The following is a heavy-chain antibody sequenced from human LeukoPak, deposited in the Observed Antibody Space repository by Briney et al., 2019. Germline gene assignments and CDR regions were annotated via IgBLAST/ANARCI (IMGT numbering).Heavy chain of an antibody. D-gene: IGHD4-11*01. CDR2: IYSGGST. CDR3: ARISNPLDAFDI. Sequence: KAGGSLRLSCAASGFTVSSNYMSWVRQAPGKGLEWVSVIYSGGSTYYADSVKGRFTISRDNSKNTLYLQMNSLRAEDTAVYYCARISNPLDAFDIWGQGTMVTVSS. J-gene: IGHJ3*02. CDR1: GFTVSSNY. V-gene: IGHV3-53*01.